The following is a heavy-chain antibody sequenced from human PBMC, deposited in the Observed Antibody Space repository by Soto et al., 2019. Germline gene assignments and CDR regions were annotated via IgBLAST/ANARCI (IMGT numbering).Heavy chain of an antibody. CDR1: GFTFSSLA. CDR2: ISGSGGST. Sequence: SLRLSCAASGFTFSSLAMSRVRQAPGRGLEWVSAISGSGGSTYYADSVKGRFTISRDNSKNTLYLQMNSLRAEDTAVYYCAKVYELSYRFDYWGQGTLVTVSS. V-gene: IGHV3-23*01. D-gene: IGHD3-16*02. J-gene: IGHJ4*02. CDR3: AKVYELSYRFDY.